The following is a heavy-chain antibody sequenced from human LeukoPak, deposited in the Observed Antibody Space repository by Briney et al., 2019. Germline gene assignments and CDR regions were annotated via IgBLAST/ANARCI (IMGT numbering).Heavy chain of an antibody. V-gene: IGHV4-59*01. D-gene: IGHD3-16*01. CDR2: IYYSGST. Sequence: MSSETLSLTCAVYGGSFSGYYWSWIRQPPGKGLEWIGYIYYSGSTNYNPSLKSRVTISVDTSKNQFSLKLSSVTAADTAVYYCARAGPDDYVWDYWGQGTLVTVSS. CDR1: GGSFSGYY. J-gene: IGHJ4*02. CDR3: ARAGPDDYVWDY.